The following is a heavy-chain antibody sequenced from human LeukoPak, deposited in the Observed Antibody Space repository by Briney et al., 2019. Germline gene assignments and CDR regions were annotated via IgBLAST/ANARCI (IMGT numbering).Heavy chain of an antibody. Sequence: GGSLRLSCAASGFTFSSYSMNWVRQAPGKGLEWVANIRQDGGEKYYVDSLKGRFTISRDNAKNSLYLQMNSLRAEDTALYYCARDLPLTGTTEFGWFDPWGQGTLVTVSS. V-gene: IGHV3-7*05. CDR1: GFTFSSYS. J-gene: IGHJ5*02. CDR3: ARDLPLTGTTEFGWFDP. D-gene: IGHD1-7*01. CDR2: IRQDGGEK.